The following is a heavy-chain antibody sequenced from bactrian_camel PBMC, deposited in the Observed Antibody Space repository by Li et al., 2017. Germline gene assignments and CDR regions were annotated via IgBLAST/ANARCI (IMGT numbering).Heavy chain of an antibody. V-gene: IGHV3S1*01. Sequence: HVQLVESGGGLVQPGGSLRLSCAASGFALSSYTMNWVRQVSGKGLEWVSSINTGGDTTYYADSVKGRFTISQDNQLNDKTTLFLQMNSLKTEDTAVYYCAAGVGSMCSYCSGITCYTKKLSSGYCGQGTQVTVS. CDR2: INTGGDTT. CDR3: AAGVGSMCSYCSGITCYTKKLSSGY. D-gene: IGHD2*01. CDR1: GFALSSYT. J-gene: IGHJ6*01.